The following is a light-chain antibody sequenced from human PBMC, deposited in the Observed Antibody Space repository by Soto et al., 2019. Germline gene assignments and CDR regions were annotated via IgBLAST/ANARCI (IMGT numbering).Light chain of an antibody. CDR3: QQYNTWPRT. Sequence: EIVMTQSPATLSVSPGERATLSCRASQSVSSDLAWYHQKPGQAPRLLIYGASTRATGIPARFSGSGSGTEFTLTINSLQSEDFEVYYCQQYNTWPRTLAQGTNVDIK. J-gene: IGKJ1*01. CDR2: GAS. V-gene: IGKV3-15*01. CDR1: QSVSSD.